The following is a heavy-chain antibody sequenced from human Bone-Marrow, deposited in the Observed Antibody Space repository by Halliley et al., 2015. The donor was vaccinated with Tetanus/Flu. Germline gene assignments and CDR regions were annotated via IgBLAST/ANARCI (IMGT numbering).Heavy chain of an antibody. J-gene: IGHJ4*02. D-gene: IGHD6-19*01. CDR3: ARDAATVAGTAPLDY. CDR2: ISTSSSYI. V-gene: IGHV3-21*01. Sequence: SISTSSSYIYSADSLKGRITISRDNARKLLYLQIDSLRVEGTAVYFCARDAATVAGTAPLDYWGQGNLVTVSS.